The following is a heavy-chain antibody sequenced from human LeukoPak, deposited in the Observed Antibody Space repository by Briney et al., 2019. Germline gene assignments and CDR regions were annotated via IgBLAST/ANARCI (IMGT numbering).Heavy chain of an antibody. CDR3: ARAASQWELLDPFDI. D-gene: IGHD1-26*01. J-gene: IGHJ3*02. CDR1: GFTFSSYA. Sequence: GGSLRLSCAASGFTFSSYAMYWVRQAPGKGLECVALISNDENDKYYADSVRGRFTVSRDSSKNTLHLQMNRLRGEDTAVYYCARAASQWELLDPFDIWGQGTMVTVSS. CDR2: ISNDENDK. V-gene: IGHV3-30-3*01.